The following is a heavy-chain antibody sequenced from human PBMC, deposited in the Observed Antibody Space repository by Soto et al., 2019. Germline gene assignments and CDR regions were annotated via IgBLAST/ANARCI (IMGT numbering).Heavy chain of an antibody. CDR1: GGSISSYY. V-gene: IGHV4-59*01. CDR3: AIRDSSSGRSPCFDS. D-gene: IGHD6-13*01. Sequence: SETLSLTCTVSGGSISSYYWSWIRQPPGKGLEWIGYIYYSGSTNYNPSLKSRVTISVDTSKNQFSLKLSSVTAADTAVYYCAIRDSSSGRSPCFDSRDKGTLVTVST. CDR2: IYYSGST. J-gene: IGHJ5*01.